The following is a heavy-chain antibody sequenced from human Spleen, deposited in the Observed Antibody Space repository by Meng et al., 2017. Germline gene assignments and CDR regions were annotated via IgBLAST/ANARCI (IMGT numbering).Heavy chain of an antibody. J-gene: IGHJ4*02. CDR1: GGSISSYY. CDR2: IYYSGST. V-gene: IGHV4-59*12. D-gene: IGHD3-16*02. Sequence: SETLSLTCTVSGGSISSYYWSWIRQPPGKGLEWIGYIYYSGSTNYNPSLKSRVTISVDTSKNQFSLKLSSVTAADTAVYYCAREKITFGGVIVMVPYYFDYWGQGTLVTVSS. CDR3: AREKITFGGVIVMVPYYFDY.